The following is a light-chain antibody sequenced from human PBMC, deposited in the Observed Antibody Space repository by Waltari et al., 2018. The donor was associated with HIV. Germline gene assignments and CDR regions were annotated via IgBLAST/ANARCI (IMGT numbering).Light chain of an antibody. CDR2: GAS. CDR1: QSVYSN. CDR3: QQYYDWPLT. Sequence: EIVMTQSPVTLSVPPGERATLSCRASQSVYSNLAWYQQKPGQAPRLVIYGASTRATGIPARFSGSGSGTEFTLTISSLQSEDFALYYCQQYYDWPLTFGGGTKVEIK. V-gene: IGKV3-15*01. J-gene: IGKJ4*01.